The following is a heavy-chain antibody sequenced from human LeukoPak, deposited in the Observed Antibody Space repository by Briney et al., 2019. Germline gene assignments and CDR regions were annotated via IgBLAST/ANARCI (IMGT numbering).Heavy chain of an antibody. CDR1: GGSFSGYF. J-gene: IGHJ4*02. V-gene: IGHV4-34*01. CDR3: ATPRSYYSSGYYY. Sequence: SETLSLTCAVYGGSFSGYFWSWIRQPPGKGLEWIGEINHSGSTNYNPSLKSRVTISVDTSKNQFSLKLSSVTAADTAVYYCATPRSYYSSGYYYWGQGTLVTVSS. D-gene: IGHD3-22*01. CDR2: INHSGST.